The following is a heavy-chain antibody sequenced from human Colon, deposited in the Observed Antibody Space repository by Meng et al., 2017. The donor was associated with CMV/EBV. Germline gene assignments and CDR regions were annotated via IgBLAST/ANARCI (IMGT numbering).Heavy chain of an antibody. J-gene: IGHJ5*02. CDR1: GFGFSNYD. CDR2: IRHDGANK. Sequence: GGSLRLSCAASGFGFSNYDMHWVRQAPGKGLEAVAFIRHDGANKYYADSVKGRFTISRDNARNSLYLQMNSLRTEDTAVYYCVRRLGGNSFGFFSWGQGTLVTVSS. CDR3: VRRLGGNSFGFFS. V-gene: IGHV3-30*02. D-gene: IGHD5-18*01.